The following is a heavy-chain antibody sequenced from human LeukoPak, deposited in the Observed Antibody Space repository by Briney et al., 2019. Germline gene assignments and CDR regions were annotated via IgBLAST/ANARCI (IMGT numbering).Heavy chain of an antibody. D-gene: IGHD3-16*02. J-gene: IGHJ4*02. CDR3: ARWVTFGGVIVNDF. V-gene: IGHV3-21*01. CDR1: GFTFSTYN. Sequence: PGGSLRLSCAASGFTFSTYNMNWVRQAPGKGLEWGSSISSSSSYIYYADSVKGRFTISRDNAKNSLYLQMNSLRAEDTAVYYCARWVTFGGVIVNDFWGQGTLVTVSS. CDR2: ISSSSSYI.